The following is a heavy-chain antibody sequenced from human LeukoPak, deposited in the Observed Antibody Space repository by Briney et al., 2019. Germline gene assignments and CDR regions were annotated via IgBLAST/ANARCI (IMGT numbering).Heavy chain of an antibody. CDR1: GYTFTGYY. J-gene: IGHJ4*02. CDR2: ISPNSGGT. CDR3: ARNIGSYYYDSSFDY. D-gene: IGHD3-22*01. V-gene: IGHV1-2*06. Sequence: ASVRVSCKASGYTFTGYYMHWVRQAPGQGVEWVGRISPNSGGTNYAQKFQGRVTLTRDTSISTAYMELSRLRSDDTAVYYCARNIGSYYYDSSFDYWGQGTLVTVSS.